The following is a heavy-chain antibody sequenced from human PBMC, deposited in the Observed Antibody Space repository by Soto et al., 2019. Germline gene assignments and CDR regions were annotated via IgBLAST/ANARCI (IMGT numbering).Heavy chain of an antibody. D-gene: IGHD1-20*01. CDR1: GCAFSSYP. J-gene: IGHJ4*02. CDR3: ARDAINNSSEYYLDS. CDR2: ISGSCNYT. Sequence: GGCLRLSGAAGGCAFSSYPRNLVRQAPWKGLEWVSSISGSCNYTHYAGFLSGRFTISIDNAKTSLYLQLNSLRAEHTAVYYCARDAINNSSEYYLDSWRRGT. V-gene: IGHV3-21*04.